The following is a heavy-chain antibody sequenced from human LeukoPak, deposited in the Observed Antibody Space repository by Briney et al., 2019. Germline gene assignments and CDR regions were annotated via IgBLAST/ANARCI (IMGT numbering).Heavy chain of an antibody. CDR3: ARGVGGYNFRDGYFDL. J-gene: IGHJ2*01. Sequence: PGGSLRLSCAASGFTFSSYRMDWVRQAPGKGLEWVSYISGSGSTKYYADSVKGRFTISRDSAKNSLSLQMNSLRAEDTAVYYCARGVGGYNFRDGYFDLWGRGTVVTVSS. V-gene: IGHV3-48*01. D-gene: IGHD5-24*01. CDR1: GFTFSSYR. CDR2: ISGSGSTK.